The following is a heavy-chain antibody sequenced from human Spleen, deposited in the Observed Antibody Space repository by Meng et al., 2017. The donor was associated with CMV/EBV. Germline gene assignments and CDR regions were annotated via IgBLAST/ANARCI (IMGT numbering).Heavy chain of an antibody. CDR2: IRYDGGNK. Sequence: GGSLRLSCVASGFGFSAVAMQWVRQTPGKGLEWVALIRYDGGNKYYADSVKGRFTISRDNSKHTLSLQMNTLRPEDTAVYFCARDLPFYDSSGYSNFFDYWGQGTLVTVSS. CDR3: ARDLPFYDSSGYSNFFDY. J-gene: IGHJ4*02. V-gene: IGHV3-30*02. D-gene: IGHD3-22*01. CDR1: GFGFSAVA.